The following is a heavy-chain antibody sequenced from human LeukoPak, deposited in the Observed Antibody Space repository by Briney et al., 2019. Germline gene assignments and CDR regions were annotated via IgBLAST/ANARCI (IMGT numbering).Heavy chain of an antibody. V-gene: IGHV3-30*18. J-gene: IGHJ5*02. CDR2: ISYDGSNK. CDR3: AKDWVVRGVIKGNWFDP. Sequence: PGRSLRLSCAASGFTFSSYGMHWVRQAPGKGLEWVAVISYDGSNKYYADSVKGRFTISRDNSKNTLYLQMNSLRAEDTAVYYCAKDWVVRGVIKGNWFDPWGQGTLVTVSS. CDR1: GFTFSSYG. D-gene: IGHD3-10*01.